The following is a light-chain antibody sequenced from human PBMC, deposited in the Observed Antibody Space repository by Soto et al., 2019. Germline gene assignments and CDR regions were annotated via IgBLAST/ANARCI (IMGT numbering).Light chain of an antibody. CDR1: SSNIGAGYD. V-gene: IGLV1-40*01. CDR3: QSYDSTLSARYV. Sequence: QSVLTQPPSVSRAPGERSTNSCTGSSSNIGAGYDIHWYQQRPGTAPKLLIFGNINRPSGVPDGFSGSKSGSSCSLAITPLQAEDEGDYYCQSYDSTLSARYVFGTGTKVTV. CDR2: GNI. J-gene: IGLJ1*01.